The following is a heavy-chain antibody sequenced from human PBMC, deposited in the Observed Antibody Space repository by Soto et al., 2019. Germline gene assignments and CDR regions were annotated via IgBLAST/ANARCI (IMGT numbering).Heavy chain of an antibody. V-gene: IGHV3-74*03. CDR1: GFSLSDYW. D-gene: IGHD2-21*01. CDR2: ISVDGRDT. J-gene: IGHJ4*01. Sequence: GGSLRLSCAASGFSLSDYWMHWVRQVPGKGLLWVSRISVDGRDTTYADSVKGRFTISRDNAKNTLYLQMDSLRAEDTAVYYCERAPEQSPIAFWDHGSLVTVSS. CDR3: ERAPEQSPIAF.